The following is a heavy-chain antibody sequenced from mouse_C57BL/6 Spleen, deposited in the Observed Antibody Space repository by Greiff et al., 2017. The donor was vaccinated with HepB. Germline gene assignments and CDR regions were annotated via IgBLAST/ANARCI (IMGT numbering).Heavy chain of an antibody. V-gene: IGHV14-1*01. CDR3: TTHYGSSYVQNAMDY. CDR2: IDPEDGDT. Sequence: VQLKESGAELVRPGASVKLSCTASGFNIKDYYMHWVKQRPEQGLEWIGRIDPEDGDTEYAPKFQGKATMTADTSSNTAYLQLSSLTSEDTAVYYCTTHYGSSYVQNAMDYWGQGTSVTVSS. CDR1: GFNIKDYY. J-gene: IGHJ4*01. D-gene: IGHD1-1*01.